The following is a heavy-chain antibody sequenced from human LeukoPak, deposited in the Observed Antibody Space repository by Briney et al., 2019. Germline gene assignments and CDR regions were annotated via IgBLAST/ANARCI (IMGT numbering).Heavy chain of an antibody. CDR3: VRGTGY. V-gene: IGHV3-64D*06. CDR1: GFTFSTYV. Sequence: PGASLRLSCSVSGFTFSTYVMHWVRQAPGKGLEYVSAISSNGDNTYYADSVKGRFTISRDNSKNTLYLQMSSLRADDTAVYYCVRGTGYWGQGTLVTVSS. CDR2: ISSNGDNT. J-gene: IGHJ4*02.